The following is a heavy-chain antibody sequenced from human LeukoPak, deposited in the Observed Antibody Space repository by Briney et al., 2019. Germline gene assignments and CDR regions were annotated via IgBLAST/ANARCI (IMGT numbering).Heavy chain of an antibody. D-gene: IGHD6-19*01. J-gene: IGHJ4*02. V-gene: IGHV3-30*03. Sequence: GGSLRLSCAASGFTFNTYGMNWVRQAPGKGLEWVAVISYDGSNKYYADSVKGRFTISRDNSKNTLYLQMNSLRAEDTAVYYCARGVAGRVYWGQGTLVTVSS. CDR3: ARGVAGRVY. CDR2: ISYDGSNK. CDR1: GFTFNTYG.